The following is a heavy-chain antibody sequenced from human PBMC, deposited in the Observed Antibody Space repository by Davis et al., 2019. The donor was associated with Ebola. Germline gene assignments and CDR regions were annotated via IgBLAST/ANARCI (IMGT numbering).Heavy chain of an antibody. Sequence: GESLKISCAASGFSFNAYNMNWVRQAPGKGLEWVSSISGSNDYIYYADSVKGRFTISRDNAKNSLYLQMNSLRAEDTAVYYCARDLYYYDSSGYSYYFDYWGQGTLVTVAS. CDR1: GFSFNAYN. V-gene: IGHV3-21*01. CDR2: ISGSNDYI. J-gene: IGHJ4*02. CDR3: ARDLYYYDSSGYSYYFDY. D-gene: IGHD3-22*01.